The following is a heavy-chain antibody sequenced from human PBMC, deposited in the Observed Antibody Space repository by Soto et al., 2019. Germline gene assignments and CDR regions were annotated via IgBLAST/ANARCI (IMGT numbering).Heavy chain of an antibody. CDR2: IGTSAST. Sequence: DVRLLESGGGLVHPGGSLRLSCAASGFTFSSYSMSWVRQAPGKGLEWVSTIGTSASTYYGDSVRGRFTISRDNSRNTLYLQMNSLRAEDTAVYYCADLSRYCTSSNCDWGQGTLVTVSS. CDR1: GFTFSSYS. CDR3: ADLSRYCTSSNCD. J-gene: IGHJ4*02. D-gene: IGHD2-2*01. V-gene: IGHV3-23*01.